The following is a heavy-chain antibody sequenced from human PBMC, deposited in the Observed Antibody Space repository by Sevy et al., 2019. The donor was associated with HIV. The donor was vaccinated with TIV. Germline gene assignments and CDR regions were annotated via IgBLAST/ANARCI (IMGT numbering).Heavy chain of an antibody. CDR1: GYTFTSYD. V-gene: IGHV1-8*01. Sequence: ASMKVSCKASGYTFTSYDINWVRQATGQGLEWMGWMNPNSGNTGYAQKFQGRVTMTRNTSISTAYMELSSLRSEDTAVYYCARGTGTTFFYYYYGMDVWGQGTTVTVSS. D-gene: IGHD1-7*01. J-gene: IGHJ6*02. CDR3: ARGTGTTFFYYYYGMDV. CDR2: MNPNSGNT.